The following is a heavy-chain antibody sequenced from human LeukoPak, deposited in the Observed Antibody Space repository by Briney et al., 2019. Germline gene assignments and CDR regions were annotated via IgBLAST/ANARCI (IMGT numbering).Heavy chain of an antibody. CDR2: IIPIFGTA. CDR3: ARTSYCGGDCLDY. CDR1: GGTFSSYA. V-gene: IGHV1-69*13. J-gene: IGHJ4*02. D-gene: IGHD2-21*02. Sequence: SVKVSCKASGGTFSSYAVSWVRXAPGQGLXWMGGIIPIFGTANYAQKFQGRVTITADESTSTAYMELSSLRSEDTAVYYCARTSYCGGDCLDYWGQGTLVTVSS.